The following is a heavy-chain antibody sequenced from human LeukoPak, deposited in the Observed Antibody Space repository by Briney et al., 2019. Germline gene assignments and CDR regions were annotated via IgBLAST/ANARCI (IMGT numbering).Heavy chain of an antibody. CDR3: ARPSGSYGPWAFDI. CDR1: GFTFSSYA. D-gene: IGHD1-26*01. Sequence: QPGGSLRLSCVASGFTFSSYAMSWVRQAPGKGLEWVSGISGSGGTTYYAGSVKGRFTISRDNSKSTLYLQMNSLRGEDTAEYYRARPSGSYGPWAFDIWGQGTMVTVSS. J-gene: IGHJ3*02. V-gene: IGHV3-23*01. CDR2: ISGSGGTT.